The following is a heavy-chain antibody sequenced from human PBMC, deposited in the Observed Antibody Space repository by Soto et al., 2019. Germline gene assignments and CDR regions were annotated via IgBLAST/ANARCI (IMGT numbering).Heavy chain of an antibody. CDR3: ARAGISSSEYSSGWYGKTKYYYVMDV. J-gene: IGHJ6*02. CDR2: TYYRSKWYN. CDR1: GDSVSSNSAA. V-gene: IGHV6-1*01. D-gene: IGHD6-19*01. Sequence: SQTLSLTCAISGDSVSSNSAAWNWIRQSPSRGLEWLGRTYYRSKWYNDYAVSVKSRITINPDTSKNQFSLQLNSVTPEDTAVYYCARAGISSSEYSSGWYGKTKYYYVMDVWGQGTKVTVSS.